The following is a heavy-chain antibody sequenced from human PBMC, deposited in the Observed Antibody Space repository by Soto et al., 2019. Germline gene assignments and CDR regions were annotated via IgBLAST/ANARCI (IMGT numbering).Heavy chain of an antibody. CDR1: GFTFSRYW. V-gene: IGHV3-7*04. D-gene: IGHD6-13*01. J-gene: IGHJ4*02. Sequence: EVQLVESGGGLVQRGGSLRLSCAASGFTFSRYWMSWVRQAPGKGLEWVANIKQDGSEIHYADSMKGRFTPSRDNAKNSLYLQLNTLRVEDTAVYYCARIGYSSSAFDYWGQGTLVTVSS. CDR3: ARIGYSSSAFDY. CDR2: IKQDGSEI.